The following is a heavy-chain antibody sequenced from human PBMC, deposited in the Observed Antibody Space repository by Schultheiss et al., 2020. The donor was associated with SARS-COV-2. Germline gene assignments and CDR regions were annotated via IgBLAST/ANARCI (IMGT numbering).Heavy chain of an antibody. Sequence: LSLTCAVSGGSISSSNWWSWVRQPPGKGLEWVAVIWYDGSNKYYADSVKGRFTISRDDAKNTLYLQMNSLRGEDTAVYFCSTSPKQLGAVWGQGTLVTVSS. CDR1: GGSISSSNW. CDR3: STSPKQLGAV. J-gene: IGHJ4*02. D-gene: IGHD6-6*01. V-gene: IGHV3-33*03. CDR2: IWYDGSNK.